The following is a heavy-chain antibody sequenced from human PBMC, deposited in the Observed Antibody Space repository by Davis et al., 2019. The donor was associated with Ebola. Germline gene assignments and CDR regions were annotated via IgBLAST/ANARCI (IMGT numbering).Heavy chain of an antibody. Sequence: GESLKTSCVASGFTLGSSWMTWVRQTPGKGLEWVANMKPDGSQSFYVDSVKGRFSISSDSAKNSIYLQMNSLRVEDTGVYYCAGGIGAAYWGQGTPVTVSS. CDR3: AGGIGAAY. V-gene: IGHV3-7*03. D-gene: IGHD3-16*01. CDR1: GFTLGSSW. J-gene: IGHJ4*02. CDR2: MKPDGSQS.